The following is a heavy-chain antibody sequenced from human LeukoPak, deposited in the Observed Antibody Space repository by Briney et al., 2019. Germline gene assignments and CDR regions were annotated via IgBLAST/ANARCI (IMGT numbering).Heavy chain of an antibody. J-gene: IGHJ5*02. CDR2: MKEDGSEK. V-gene: IGHV3-7*01. Sequence: PGGSLRLSCAASGFTFSTYWMSWVRQGPGKGLEWVANMKEDGSEKYYVDSVKGRFTISRDNAKNSLYLQMNSLRAEDTAVYYCARDSNWFDPWGQGTLVTVSS. CDR3: ARDSNWFDP. CDR1: GFTFSTYW.